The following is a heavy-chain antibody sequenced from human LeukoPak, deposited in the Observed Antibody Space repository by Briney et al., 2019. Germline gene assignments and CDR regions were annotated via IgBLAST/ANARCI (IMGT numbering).Heavy chain of an antibody. Sequence: GESLKISCKGSGCSFTSYWIGWVRQMPGKGLEWMGIIYPDDSDTTYSPSFQGQVTISADKSISTAYLQWSSLTASDTAMYFCARLHYYDTSGYYGWYFDLWGRGTLVTVSS. CDR2: IYPDDSDT. CDR1: GCSFTSYW. CDR3: ARLHYYDTSGYYGWYFDL. J-gene: IGHJ2*01. D-gene: IGHD3-22*01. V-gene: IGHV5-51*01.